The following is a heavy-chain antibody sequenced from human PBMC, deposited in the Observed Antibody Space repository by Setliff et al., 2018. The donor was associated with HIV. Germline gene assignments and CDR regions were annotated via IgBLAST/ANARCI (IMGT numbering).Heavy chain of an antibody. CDR1: GGSISSSSYY. CDR2: IYYSGST. V-gene: IGHV4-39*01. J-gene: IGHJ5*02. D-gene: IGHD3-10*01. CDR3: ARGRMGYYGSGSYLP. Sequence: SETLSLTCTVSGGSISSSSYYWDWIRQPPGKGLEWIGSIYYSGSTYYNPSLKSRVAISVDTSKNQFSLKLTSVTAADTAVYYCARGRMGYYGSGSYLPWGQGMLVTVSS.